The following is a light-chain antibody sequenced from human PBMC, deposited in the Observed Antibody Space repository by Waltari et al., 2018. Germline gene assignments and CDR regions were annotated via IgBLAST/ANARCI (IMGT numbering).Light chain of an antibody. CDR1: RLRYYY. J-gene: IGLJ1*01. CDR3: NSRDSNGNPFV. CDR2: GKN. Sequence: SSELTQDSAVSVALGHAIRSTCQGVRLRYYYANRYRRKQGKAPLLVMYGKNNRPSGIPDRFSCSYSGDTASLTITGAQAEDEADYYCNSRDSNGNPFVFGPATKVTVL. V-gene: IGLV3-19*01.